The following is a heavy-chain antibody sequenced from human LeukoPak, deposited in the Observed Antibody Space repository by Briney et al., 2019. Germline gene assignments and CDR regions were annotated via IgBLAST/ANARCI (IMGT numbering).Heavy chain of an antibody. J-gene: IGHJ6*03. V-gene: IGHV3-30*02. CDR3: AKDEGVIVVVPAYYMDV. Sequence: GGSLRLSCAASRFTFSSYGMHWVRQAPGKGLEWVAFIRYDGSNKYYADSVKGRFTISRDNSKNTLYLQMNSLRAEDTAVYYCAKDEGVIVVVPAYYMDVWGKGTTVTVSS. D-gene: IGHD2-2*01. CDR1: RFTFSSYG. CDR2: IRYDGSNK.